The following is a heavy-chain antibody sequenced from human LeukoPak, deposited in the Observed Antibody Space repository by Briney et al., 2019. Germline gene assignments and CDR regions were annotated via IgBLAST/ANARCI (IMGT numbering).Heavy chain of an antibody. V-gene: IGHV3-48*04. Sequence: GGSLRLSCAASGFTFSSYSMNWVRQAPGKGLEWVSYISSSGSTIYYADSVKGRFTISRDNAKNSLYLQMNSLRAGDTAVYYCARGYAYDFWSGWSTDYMDVWGKGTTVTVSS. CDR3: ARGYAYDFWSGWSTDYMDV. D-gene: IGHD3-3*01. J-gene: IGHJ6*03. CDR2: ISSSGSTI. CDR1: GFTFSSYS.